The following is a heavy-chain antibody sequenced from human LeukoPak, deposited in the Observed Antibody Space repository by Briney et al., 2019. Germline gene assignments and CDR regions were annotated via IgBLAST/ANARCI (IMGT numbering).Heavy chain of an antibody. J-gene: IGHJ6*02. Sequence: ASVKVSCKASGGTFSSYAISWVRQAPGQGLEWMGGIIPIFGTANYAQKFQGRVTITADESTSTAYMELSGLRSEDTAVYYCARDYSRDVHWVPYPYGMDVWGQGTTVTVSS. CDR3: ARDYSRDVHWVPYPYGMDV. D-gene: IGHD2-15*01. V-gene: IGHV1-69*13. CDR1: GGTFSSYA. CDR2: IIPIFGTA.